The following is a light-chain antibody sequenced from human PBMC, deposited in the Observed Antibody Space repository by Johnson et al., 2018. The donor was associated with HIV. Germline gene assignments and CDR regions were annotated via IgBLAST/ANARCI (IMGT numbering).Light chain of an antibody. Sequence: QSVLTQPPSVSAAPRQKVTISCSGSSSNIGNNYVSWYQQLPGTAPKLLIYDNNKRPSGIPDRFSCSKSGTSATLGITGLQTGDEADYYCGTWDVRLGVFVFASETKVTVL. CDR3: GTWDVRLGVFV. V-gene: IGLV1-51*01. J-gene: IGLJ1*01. CDR1: SSNIGNNY. CDR2: DNN.